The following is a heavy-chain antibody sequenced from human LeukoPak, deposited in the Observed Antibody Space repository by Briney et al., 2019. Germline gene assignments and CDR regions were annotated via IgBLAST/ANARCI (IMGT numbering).Heavy chain of an antibody. V-gene: IGHV4-31*03. Sequence: PSQTLSLTCTVSGGSISSGGYYWSWIRQHPGKGLEWIGYIYYSGSTYYNPSLKSRVTISVDTSKNQFSLKLSSVTAADTAVYYCARGIVLRFLEWDLRLTYYGMDVWGQGTTVTVSS. J-gene: IGHJ6*02. CDR1: GGSISSGGYY. D-gene: IGHD3-3*01. CDR3: ARGIVLRFLEWDLRLTYYGMDV. CDR2: IYYSGST.